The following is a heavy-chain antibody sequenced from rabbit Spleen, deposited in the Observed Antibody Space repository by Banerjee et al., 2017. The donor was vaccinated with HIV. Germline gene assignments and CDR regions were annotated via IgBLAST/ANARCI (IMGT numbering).Heavy chain of an antibody. CDR3: ARDSGSSFSSYGMDL. J-gene: IGHJ6*01. V-gene: IGHV1S45*01. CDR2: INTITGRA. Sequence: QEQLVESGGGLVKPEGSLKLSCTASGFSFSNKVVMCWVRQAPGKGLEWIACINTITGRAVYASWAKGRFTISKTSSTTVTLQMTSLTAADTATYFCARDSGSSFSSYGMDLWGPGTLVTVS. CDR1: GFSFSNKVV. D-gene: IGHD8-1*01.